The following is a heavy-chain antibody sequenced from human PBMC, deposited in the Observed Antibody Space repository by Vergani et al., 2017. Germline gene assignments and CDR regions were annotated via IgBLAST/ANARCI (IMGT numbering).Heavy chain of an antibody. CDR1: GFTFSSYW. CDR3: ARDFIAGYSSGWSPY. CDR2: IKQDGSEK. V-gene: IGHV3-7*01. D-gene: IGHD6-19*01. Sequence: VQLVESGGGLVQPGGSLRLSCAASGFTFSSYWMSWVRQAPGKGLEWVANIKQDGSEKYYVDSVKGRFTISRDNAKNSLYLQMNSLRAEDTAVYYCARDFIAGYSSGWSPYWGQGTLVTVSS. J-gene: IGHJ4*02.